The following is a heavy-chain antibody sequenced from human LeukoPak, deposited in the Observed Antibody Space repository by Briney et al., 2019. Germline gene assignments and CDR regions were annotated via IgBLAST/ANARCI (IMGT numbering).Heavy chain of an antibody. D-gene: IGHD2-15*01. Sequence: PSKTLSLTCTVSGGSISTSGYYWGWIRQPPGKGLEWIGSIYYSGSAYYDPSLKSRVTISVDTSKNHFSLKLSSVTAADTAVYYCARDCPAYCNGGSCYYYYYMDVWGKGTTVTVSS. CDR2: IYYSGSA. CDR3: ARDCPAYCNGGSCYYYYYMDV. V-gene: IGHV4-39*07. CDR1: GGSISTSGYY. J-gene: IGHJ6*03.